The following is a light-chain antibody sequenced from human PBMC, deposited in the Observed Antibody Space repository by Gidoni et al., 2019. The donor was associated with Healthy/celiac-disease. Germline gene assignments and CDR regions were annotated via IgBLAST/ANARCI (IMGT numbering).Light chain of an antibody. CDR1: QSISSW. V-gene: IGKV1-5*01. Sequence: DIQMTQSHSTLSASVGDRVTITCRASQSISSWLAWYQQKPGKAPKLLIYDASSLESGVPSRFSVSGSGTEFTLTISSLQPDDFATYYCQQYNSYSGYTFGQGTKLEIK. CDR2: DAS. CDR3: QQYNSYSGYT. J-gene: IGKJ2*01.